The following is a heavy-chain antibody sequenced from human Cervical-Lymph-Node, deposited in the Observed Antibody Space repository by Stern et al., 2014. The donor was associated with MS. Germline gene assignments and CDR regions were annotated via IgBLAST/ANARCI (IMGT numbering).Heavy chain of an antibody. CDR2: IHPGNGDA. V-gene: IGHV1-3*01. J-gene: IGHJ4*02. D-gene: IGHD6-13*01. CDR3: ARGYSTTYLDY. Sequence: QMQLVQSGAEVKKPGASVKVSCKASGYTFTNYALHWVRQAPGQRPEWMGWIHPGNGDAKYSQNFQDRVTITRDTSANTVYMELRSLRVEDTAMYYCARGYSTTYLDYWGQGTLVTVSS. CDR1: GYTFTNYA.